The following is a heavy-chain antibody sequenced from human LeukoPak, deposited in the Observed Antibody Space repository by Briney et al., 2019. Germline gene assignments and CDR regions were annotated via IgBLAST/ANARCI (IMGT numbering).Heavy chain of an antibody. CDR1: GFTFSRSA. V-gene: IGHV3-23*01. CDR3: AKDGLYYDGSEHVYYFDS. Sequence: PGGSLRLSCAASGFTFSRSAMTWVRQGPGTGLEFVASIIYSGGATYYADSVKGRFTISRDNSQNTLYLQMNSLRAEDTALYYCAKDGLYYDGSEHVYYFDSWGQGTLVTVPS. CDR2: IIYSGGAT. J-gene: IGHJ4*02. D-gene: IGHD3-22*01.